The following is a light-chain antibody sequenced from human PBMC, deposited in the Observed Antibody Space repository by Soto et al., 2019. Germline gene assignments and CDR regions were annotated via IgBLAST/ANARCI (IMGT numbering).Light chain of an antibody. CDR3: FLYYNGPRV. CDR1: TGAVTSGHY. V-gene: IGLV7-46*01. CDR2: DTS. Sequence: QAVVTQEPSLTVSPGGTVTLTSGSSTGAVTSGHYPYWFQQKPGQAPRTLIYDTSKKHSWTPARFSGSLLGGKAALTLSGAQADDEADYYCFLYYNGPRVFGGGTKLTVL. J-gene: IGLJ3*02.